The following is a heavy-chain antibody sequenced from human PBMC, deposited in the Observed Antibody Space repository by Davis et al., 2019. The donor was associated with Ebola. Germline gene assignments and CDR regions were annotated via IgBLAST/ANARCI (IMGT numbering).Heavy chain of an antibody. Sequence: PSETLSLTCTVSGGSISSYYWSWIRQPPGKGLEWIGYIYYSGSTNYNPSLKSRVTISVDTSKNQFSLKLSSVTAADTAVYYCARLYSSASGWFDPWGQGTLVTVSS. CDR3: ARLYSSASGWFDP. J-gene: IGHJ5*02. V-gene: IGHV4-59*01. D-gene: IGHD6-25*01. CDR1: GGSISSYY. CDR2: IYYSGST.